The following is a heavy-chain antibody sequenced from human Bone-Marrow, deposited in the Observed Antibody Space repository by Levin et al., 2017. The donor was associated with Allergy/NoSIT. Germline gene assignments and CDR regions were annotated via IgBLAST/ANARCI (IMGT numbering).Heavy chain of an antibody. CDR2: ISYDGSQK. D-gene: IGHD2-21*02. Sequence: GGSLRLSCAASGFTFGGYAMHWVRQAPGKGLEWVALISYDGSQKFFAESMKGRLTISRDNSKKRLSLQIKSLGVEDTARYYCVRGNGFRDCGEDCFSDAFDLWGEGTVVTVSS. J-gene: IGHJ3*01. V-gene: IGHV3-30*04. CDR1: GFTFGGYA. CDR3: VRGNGFRDCGEDCFSDAFDL.